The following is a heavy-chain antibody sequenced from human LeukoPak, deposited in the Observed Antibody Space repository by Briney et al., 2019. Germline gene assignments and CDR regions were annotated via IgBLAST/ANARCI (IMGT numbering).Heavy chain of an antibody. CDR3: ARDESGYYGSGGYYGMDV. Sequence: GGSLGLSCAASGFTFSSYSMNWVRQAPGKGLEWVSSISSSSSYIYYADSVKGRFTISRDNAKNSLYLQMNSLRAEDTAVYYCARDESGYYGSGGYYGMDVWGQGTTVTVSS. J-gene: IGHJ6*02. D-gene: IGHD3-10*01. CDR2: ISSSSSYI. CDR1: GFTFSSYS. V-gene: IGHV3-21*01.